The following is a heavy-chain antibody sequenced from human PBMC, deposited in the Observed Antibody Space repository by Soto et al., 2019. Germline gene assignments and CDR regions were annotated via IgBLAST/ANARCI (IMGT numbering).Heavy chain of an antibody. V-gene: IGHV1-18*01. Sequence: ASVKVSCKASGYTFSSYGINWVRQAPGQGLEWLGWISPYDGNTKYAQILQGRVSMTTDTSTKTAYMEVRSLRSDDTAVYYCARGGYYDSSGSRNDHYYGMNVWG. J-gene: IGHJ6*02. CDR3: ARGGYYDSSGSRNDHYYGMNV. D-gene: IGHD3-22*01. CDR2: ISPYDGNT. CDR1: GYTFSSYG.